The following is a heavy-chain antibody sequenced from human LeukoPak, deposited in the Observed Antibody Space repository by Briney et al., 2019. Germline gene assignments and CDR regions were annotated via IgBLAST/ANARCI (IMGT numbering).Heavy chain of an antibody. CDR2: ISYDGSNK. V-gene: IGHV3-30-3*01. D-gene: IGHD5-18*01. J-gene: IGHJ4*02. Sequence: PGGSLRLSCAASGFTFSSYAMHWVRQAPGKGLEWVAVISYDGSNKYYADSVKGRFTISRDNSKNTLYLQMNSLRSEDTAVYYCARAAGDSYGYGHYFDYWGQGTLVTVSS. CDR3: ARAAGDSYGYGHYFDY. CDR1: GFTFSSYA.